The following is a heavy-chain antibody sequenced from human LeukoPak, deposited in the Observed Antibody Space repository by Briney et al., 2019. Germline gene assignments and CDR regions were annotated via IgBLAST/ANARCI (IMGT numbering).Heavy chain of an antibody. CDR2: ISGIGDTT. J-gene: IGHJ1*01. D-gene: IGHD1-26*01. CDR3: AKRVVVGATSPYSDFQH. Sequence: GGSLRLTCAASGFIFSSYAMGWVRQAPGKGLEWVSAISGIGDTTHYADSVKGRFTISRDNSKNTLFLQMDSLRGEDTAVYHCAKRVVVGATSPYSDFQHWGQGTLVTVSS. V-gene: IGHV3-23*01. CDR1: GFIFSSYA.